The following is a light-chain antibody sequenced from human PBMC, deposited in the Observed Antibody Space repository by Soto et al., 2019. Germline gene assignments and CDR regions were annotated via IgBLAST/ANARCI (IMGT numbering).Light chain of an antibody. CDR3: QQRSNWPPT. J-gene: IGKJ5*01. CDR2: DAS. CDR1: QSVSSL. V-gene: IGKV3-11*01. Sequence: EIVMMQSPATLSVSPGERATLSCGASQSVSSLLAWYQQKPGQAPRLLIYDASNRATGIPARFSGSGSGTDFTLTISSLEPEDFAVYYCQQRSNWPPTFGQGTRLEIK.